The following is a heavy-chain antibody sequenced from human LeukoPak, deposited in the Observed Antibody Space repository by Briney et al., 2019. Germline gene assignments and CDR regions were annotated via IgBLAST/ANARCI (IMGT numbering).Heavy chain of an antibody. CDR2: IRYDGSNK. V-gene: IGHV3-30*02. CDR1: GFTFSSYG. D-gene: IGHD3-3*01. J-gene: IGHJ4*02. CDR3: AKEVAIFGVVTKPFDY. Sequence: PGGSLRLSCAASGFTFSSYGMHRVRQAPGKGLEWVAFIRYDGSNKYYADSVKGRFTISRDNSKNTLYLQMNSLRAEDTAVYYCAKEVAIFGVVTKPFDYWGQGTLVTVSS.